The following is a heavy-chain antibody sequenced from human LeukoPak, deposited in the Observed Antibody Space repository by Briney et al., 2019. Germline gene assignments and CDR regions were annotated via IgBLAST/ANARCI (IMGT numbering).Heavy chain of an antibody. CDR1: GFTFRSYE. J-gene: IGHJ6*02. D-gene: IGHD2-2*01. Sequence: GGSLRLSCAASGFTFRSYEMNWVRQAPGKGLEWVSYIGSSGTTIYYADSVKGRFTISRDNAENSLHLQMNSLRGEDTGVYYCARDLSYCTITSCSYYYYGMDVWGQGTTVTVSS. CDR2: IGSSGTTI. CDR3: ARDLSYCTITSCSYYYYGMDV. V-gene: IGHV3-48*03.